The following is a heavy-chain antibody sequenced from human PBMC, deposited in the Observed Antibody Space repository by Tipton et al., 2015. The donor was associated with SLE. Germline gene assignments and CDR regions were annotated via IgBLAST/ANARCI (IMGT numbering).Heavy chain of an antibody. J-gene: IGHJ4*02. D-gene: IGHD3-3*01. CDR1: GITVSSNY. V-gene: IGHV3-66*02. CDR3: TRDLDFWSGHDY. CDR2: IYGGGNT. Sequence: SLRLSCTASGITVSSNYMSWVRQAPGKGLEWVSVIYGGGNTHYADSVKGRFTISRDNSKNTLFLQMNSLRPEDTAVYYCTRDLDFWSGHDYWGQGTLVTVSS.